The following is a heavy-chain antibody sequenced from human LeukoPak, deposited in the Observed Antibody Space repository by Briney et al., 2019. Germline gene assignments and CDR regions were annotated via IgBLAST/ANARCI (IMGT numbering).Heavy chain of an antibody. CDR2: INHSGST. V-gene: IGHV4-34*01. J-gene: IGHJ4*02. D-gene: IGHD3-9*01. CDR3: ARGRRYFDWLPYDY. CDR1: GGSFSGYY. Sequence: PSETLSLTCAVYGGSFSGYYWSWIRQPPGKGLEWIGEINHSGSTNYSPSLKSRVTISVDTSKNQFSLKLSSVTAADTAVYYCARGRRYFDWLPYDYWGQGTLVTVSS.